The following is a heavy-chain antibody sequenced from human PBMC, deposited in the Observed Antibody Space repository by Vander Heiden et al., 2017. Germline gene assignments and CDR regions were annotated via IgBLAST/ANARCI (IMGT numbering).Heavy chain of an antibody. Sequence: QAQLVQSGAEVKKAAASVEVPCQSSGYTYTAYATAWVRQAPGQGLEWMGWINPNSGGTNYAQKFQGWVTMTRDTSISTAYMELSRLRSDDTAVYYCARDSPSHYDSREQRASNAFDIWGQGTMVTVSS. CDR2: INPNSGGT. CDR3: ARDSPSHYDSREQRASNAFDI. J-gene: IGHJ3*02. D-gene: IGHD3-22*01. V-gene: IGHV1-2*04. CDR1: GYTYTAYA.